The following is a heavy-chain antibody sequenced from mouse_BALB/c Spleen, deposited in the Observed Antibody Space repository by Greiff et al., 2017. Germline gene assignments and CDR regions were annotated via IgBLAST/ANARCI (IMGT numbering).Heavy chain of an antibody. Sequence: VQLKESGPGLVKPSQSLSLTCSVTGYSITSGYYWNWIRQFPGNKLEWMGYISYDGSNNYNPSLKNRISITRDTSKNQFFLKLNSVTTEDTATYYCARFNYYGSSHWYFDVWGAGTTVTVSS. D-gene: IGHD1-1*01. CDR3: ARFNYYGSSHWYFDV. J-gene: IGHJ1*01. CDR1: GYSITSGYY. V-gene: IGHV3-6*02. CDR2: ISYDGSN.